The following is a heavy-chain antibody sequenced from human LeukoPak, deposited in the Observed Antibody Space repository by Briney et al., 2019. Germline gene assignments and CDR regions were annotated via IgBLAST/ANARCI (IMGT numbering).Heavy chain of an antibody. CDR1: GYTFTSYG. CDR3: ARDPHYSGSYSDAFDI. V-gene: IGHV1-18*01. Sequence: GASVKVSCKASGYTFTSYGISWVRQAPGQGLEWMGWISAYNGNTNYAQKLQGRVTMTTDTSTSTAYMELRSLRSDDTAVYYCARDPHYSGSYSDAFDIWDQGTMVTVSS. J-gene: IGHJ3*02. CDR2: ISAYNGNT. D-gene: IGHD1-26*01.